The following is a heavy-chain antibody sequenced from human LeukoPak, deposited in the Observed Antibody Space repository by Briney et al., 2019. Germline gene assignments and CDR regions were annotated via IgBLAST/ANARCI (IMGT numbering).Heavy chain of an antibody. CDR3: ASTYLVARGAAYYMDV. CDR1: GGSIRSRNW. CDR2: IYHSGSS. Sequence: SETLSLTCAVSGGSIRSRNWWSWVRQPPGKGLEWIGEIYHSGSSNYNPSLKSRVTISVDKSKNQFSLQLNSVTPEDTAVYYCASTYLVARGAAYYMDVWGKGTTVTVSS. D-gene: IGHD2-21*01. V-gene: IGHV4-4*02. J-gene: IGHJ6*03.